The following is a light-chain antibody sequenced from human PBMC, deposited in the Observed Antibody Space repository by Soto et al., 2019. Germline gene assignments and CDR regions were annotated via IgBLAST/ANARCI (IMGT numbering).Light chain of an antibody. CDR1: QNVAGD. Sequence: RVTTQSPATLSVSPGERATLSCRASQNVAGDLAWYQQKPGQAPRLLIYRTSTRATGIPARFSGSGSGTEVPLTISSLQSEDFAVYYCQEYNGRSSFGQGTKVEIK. CDR2: RTS. V-gene: IGKV3-15*01. J-gene: IGKJ1*01. CDR3: QEYNGRSS.